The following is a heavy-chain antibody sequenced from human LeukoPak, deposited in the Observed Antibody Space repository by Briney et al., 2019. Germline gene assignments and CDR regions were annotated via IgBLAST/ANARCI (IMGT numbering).Heavy chain of an antibody. CDR3: ARHANAYSSGWFDY. CDR2: LYYSGST. V-gene: IGHV4-59*08. D-gene: IGHD6-25*01. J-gene: IGHJ4*02. CDR1: GEYITSSY. Sequence: SETLSLACTVSGEYITSSYWSWIRQPPGKVLELIGYLYYSGSTNYNPSLKSRVTMSVDTSRNQFSLKLSSVTAADTAVYYCARHANAYSSGWFDYWGQGTLVTVSS.